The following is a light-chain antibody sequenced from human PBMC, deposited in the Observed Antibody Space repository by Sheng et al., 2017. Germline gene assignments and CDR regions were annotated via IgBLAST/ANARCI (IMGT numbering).Light chain of an antibody. CDR1: SSDVGGYKY. J-gene: IGLJ1*01. Sequence: QSALTQPASVSGSPGQSITISCTGTSSDVGGYKYVSWYQQHPGKAPKVMIYEVSNRPSGVSNRFSGFKSGNTASLTISGLQGEDEADYYCSSYTSSSTVFGTGTKVSVL. V-gene: IGLV2-14*01. CDR3: SSYTSSSTV. CDR2: EVS.